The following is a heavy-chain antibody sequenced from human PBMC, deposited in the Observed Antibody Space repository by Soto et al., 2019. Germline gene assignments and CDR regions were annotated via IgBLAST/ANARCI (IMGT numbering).Heavy chain of an antibody. Sequence: PGESLKISCKGSRYSFTSYWISWVRQMPGKGLEWMGRIDPSDSYTNYSPSFQGHVTISADKSISTAYLQWSSLKASDTAMYYCARLRIYEYYYYGMDVWGQGTTVTVSS. CDR1: RYSFTSYW. CDR2: IDPSDSYT. V-gene: IGHV5-10-1*01. D-gene: IGHD5-12*01. CDR3: ARLRIYEYYYYGMDV. J-gene: IGHJ6*02.